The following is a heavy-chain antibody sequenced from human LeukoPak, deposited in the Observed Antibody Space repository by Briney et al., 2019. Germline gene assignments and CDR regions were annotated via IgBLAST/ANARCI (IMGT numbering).Heavy chain of an antibody. Sequence: GASVKVSCKASGYTFTGYYMHWVRQAPGQGLEWMGWINPNSGGTNYAQKFQGRVTMTRDTSISTAYMELSRLRSDDTAVYYCARHGPSEAYCGGDCYPIPAFDYWGQGTLVTVSS. D-gene: IGHD2-21*02. CDR3: ARHGPSEAYCGGDCYPIPAFDY. V-gene: IGHV1-2*02. CDR2: INPNSGGT. J-gene: IGHJ4*02. CDR1: GYTFTGYY.